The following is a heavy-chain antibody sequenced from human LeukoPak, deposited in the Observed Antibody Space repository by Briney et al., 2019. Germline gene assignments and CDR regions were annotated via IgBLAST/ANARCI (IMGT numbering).Heavy chain of an antibody. J-gene: IGHJ6*03. D-gene: IGHD5-12*01. V-gene: IGHV1-46*01. CDR3: ARGYSGYDLGGDSSSYYYYYMDV. Sequence: ASVKVSCKASGYTFTSYYMHWVRQAPGQGLEWMGIINPSGGSTSYAQKFQGRVTMTRDMSTSTVYMELSSLRSEDTAVYYCARGYSGYDLGGDSSSYYYYYMDVWGKGTTVTVSS. CDR2: INPSGGST. CDR1: GYTFTSYY.